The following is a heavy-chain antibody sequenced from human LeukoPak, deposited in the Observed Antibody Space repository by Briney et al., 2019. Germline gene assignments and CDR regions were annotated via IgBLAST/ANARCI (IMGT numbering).Heavy chain of an antibody. V-gene: IGHV4-34*01. J-gene: IGHJ3*02. CDR1: GGSFSDYF. CDR2: MYFSGTS. Sequence: SETLSLTCAVYGGSFSDYFWNWIRQPPGKGLEWIGSMYFSGTSYYNPSLKSRVTISVHTPENHLSLKLTSVTATDTAIYYCARHLRFGSSALPRDVFDIWGRGTVVSVSS. CDR3: ARHLRFGSSALPRDVFDI. D-gene: IGHD1-26*01.